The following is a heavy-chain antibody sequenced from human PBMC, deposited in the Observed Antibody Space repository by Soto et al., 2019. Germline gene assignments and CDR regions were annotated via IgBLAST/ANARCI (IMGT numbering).Heavy chain of an antibody. CDR2: MYFGGSF. D-gene: IGHD3-22*01. CDR1: GASVSHGY. Sequence: QMQLQASGPGLVKPSETLSLTCNVSGASVSHGYWSWIRQPPGKALEWIGFMYFGGSFNYNPSLTSRATISVETSKNQFSMKLTSVTASDTAVYYCARSYYDSIGLAVDPWGQGTLVTVSS. J-gene: IGHJ5*02. CDR3: ARSYYDSIGLAVDP. V-gene: IGHV4-59*02.